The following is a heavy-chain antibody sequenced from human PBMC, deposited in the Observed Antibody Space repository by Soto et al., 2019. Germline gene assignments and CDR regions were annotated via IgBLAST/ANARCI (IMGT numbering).Heavy chain of an antibody. J-gene: IGHJ6*02. CDR3: ARGAGYCSSTSCYNGMDV. D-gene: IGHD2-2*02. CDR1: GGTFSSYA. Sequence: QVQLVQSGAEVKKPGSSVKVSCKASGGTFSSYAISRVRQAPGQGLEWMGGIIPIFGTANYAQKFQGRVTITADKSTSTAYMELSSLRSEDTAVYYCARGAGYCSSTSCYNGMDVWGQGTTVTVSS. CDR2: IIPIFGTA. V-gene: IGHV1-69*06.